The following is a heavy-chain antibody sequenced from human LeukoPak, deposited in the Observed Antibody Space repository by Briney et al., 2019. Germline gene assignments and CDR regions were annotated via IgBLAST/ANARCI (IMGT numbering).Heavy chain of an antibody. CDR3: ARAIAAAGTPPPRGGSRYYYYGMDV. CDR2: INPSGGST. J-gene: IGHJ6*02. CDR1: GYTFTSYY. D-gene: IGHD6-13*01. V-gene: IGHV1-46*01. Sequence: GASVKVSCKASGYTFTSYYMHWVRQAPGQGLEWMGIINPSGGSTSYAQKFQGRVTMTRDTSTGTVYMELSSLRSEDTAVYYCARAIAAAGTPPPRGGSRYYYYGMDVCGQGTTVTVSS.